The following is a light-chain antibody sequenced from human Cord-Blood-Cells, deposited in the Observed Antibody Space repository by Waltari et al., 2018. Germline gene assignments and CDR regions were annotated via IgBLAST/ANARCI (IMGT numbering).Light chain of an antibody. V-gene: IGKV1-5*03. Sequence: DLQMTQSPSTLSASLGHRVTIPCRASQSVSSWLAWYQQKPGKAPKLLIYKASSLESGVPSRFSGSGSGTEFTLTISSLQPDEFATYYCQQYNSYSTFGEGTKVEIK. J-gene: IGKJ1*01. CDR1: QSVSSW. CDR2: KAS. CDR3: QQYNSYST.